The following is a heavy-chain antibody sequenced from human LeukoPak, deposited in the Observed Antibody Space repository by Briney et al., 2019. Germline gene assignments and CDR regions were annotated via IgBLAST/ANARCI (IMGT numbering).Heavy chain of an antibody. J-gene: IGHJ2*01. Sequence: VGSLRLSCAASGFTFSSYVINWVRHAPEKGLGWVSGISGSGGSTYYADSVKGRFTISRDNSKNTLYLQMNSLRAEDTAIYYCAKDAVTSPFWYFDLWGRGTLVTVSS. CDR2: ISGSGGST. D-gene: IGHD4-17*01. CDR1: GFTFSSYV. CDR3: AKDAVTSPFWYFDL. V-gene: IGHV3-23*01.